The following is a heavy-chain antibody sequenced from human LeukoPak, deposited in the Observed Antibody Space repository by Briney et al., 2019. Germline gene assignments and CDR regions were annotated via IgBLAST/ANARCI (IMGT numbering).Heavy chain of an antibody. J-gene: IGHJ4*02. Sequence: PGGSLRLSCAASGFTFSDYYMSWIRQAPGKGLEWVANIKQDGSEKYYVDSVKGRFTISRDNAKNSLYLQMNGLRAEDTAVYYCARGKIVGATNFDYWGQGTLVTVSS. CDR2: IKQDGSEK. V-gene: IGHV3-7*01. CDR1: GFTFSDYY. D-gene: IGHD1-26*01. CDR3: ARGKIVGATNFDY.